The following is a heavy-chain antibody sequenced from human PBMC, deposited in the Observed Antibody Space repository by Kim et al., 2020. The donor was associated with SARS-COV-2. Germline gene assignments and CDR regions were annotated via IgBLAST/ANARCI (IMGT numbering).Heavy chain of an antibody. V-gene: IGHV5-51*01. CDR3: ARQTHYYDSSGWWPGERYFDL. Sequence: GESLKISCKGSGYSFTSYWIGWVRQMPGKGLEWMGIIYPGDSDTRYSPSFQGQVTISADKSISTAYLQWSSLKASDTAMYYCARQTHYYDSSGWWPGERYFDLWGRGTLVTVSS. CDR1: GYSFTSYW. D-gene: IGHD3-22*01. CDR2: IYPGDSDT. J-gene: IGHJ2*01.